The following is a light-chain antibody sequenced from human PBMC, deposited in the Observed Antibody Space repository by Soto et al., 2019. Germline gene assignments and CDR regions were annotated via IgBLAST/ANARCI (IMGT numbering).Light chain of an antibody. J-gene: IGLJ2*01. CDR2: EGS. CDR1: SSDVGSYNL. Sequence: QSALTQPASVSGCPGQSITISCTGTSSDVGSYNLVSWYQQHPGKAPKLMIYEGSKRPSGVSNRFSGSKSGNTASLTISGLQAEDEADYYCCSYAGSSTPAVFGGGTKLTVL. V-gene: IGLV2-23*01. CDR3: CSYAGSSTPAV.